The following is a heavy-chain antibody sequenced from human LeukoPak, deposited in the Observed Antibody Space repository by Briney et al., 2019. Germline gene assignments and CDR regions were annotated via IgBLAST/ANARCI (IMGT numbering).Heavy chain of an antibody. J-gene: IGHJ4*02. CDR1: GGSISSGGYY. V-gene: IGHV4-61*08. D-gene: IGHD2-15*01. CDR2: IYYSGST. Sequence: SETLSLTCTASGGSISSGGYYWSWIRQHPGKGLEWIGYIYYSGSTNYNPSLKSRVTISVDTSKNQFSLKLSSVTAADTAVYYCARDLRMGGPWRRFDYWGQGTLVTVSS. CDR3: ARDLRMGGPWRRFDY.